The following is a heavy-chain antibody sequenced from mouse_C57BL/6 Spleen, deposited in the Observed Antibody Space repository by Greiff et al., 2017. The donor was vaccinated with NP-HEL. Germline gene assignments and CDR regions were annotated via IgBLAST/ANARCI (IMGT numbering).Heavy chain of an antibody. Sequence: EVKLVESGGDLVKPGGFLKLSCAASGFTFSSYGMSWVRQTPDKRLEWVATISSGGSYTYYPDSVKGRFTISRDNAKNTLYLQMSSLKSEDTAMYYCASGTSDSSGYWFAYWGQGTLVTVSA. CDR2: ISSGGSYT. V-gene: IGHV5-6*01. D-gene: IGHD3-2*02. J-gene: IGHJ3*01. CDR3: ASGTSDSSGYWFAY. CDR1: GFTFSSYG.